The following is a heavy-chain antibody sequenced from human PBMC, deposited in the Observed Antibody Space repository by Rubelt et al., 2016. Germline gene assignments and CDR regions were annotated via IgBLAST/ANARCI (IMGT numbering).Heavy chain of an antibody. CDR1: GFTFRTYG. CDR3: TGVVAGAASFDH. J-gene: IGHJ4*02. CDR2: IWYDGGYK. D-gene: IGHD6-19*01. V-gene: IGHV3-33*01. Sequence: GGGVVQPGRSLRLSCAASGFTFRTYGMHWVRQAPGKGLEWVAVIWYDGGYKYNADSVQGRFTISRDNAKNTLFLQMNSLKTEDTAVYYCTGVVAGAASFDHWGQGTLVTVSS.